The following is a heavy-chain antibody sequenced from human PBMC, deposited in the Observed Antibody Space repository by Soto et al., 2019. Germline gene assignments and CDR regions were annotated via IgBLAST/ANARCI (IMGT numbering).Heavy chain of an antibody. CDR1: GYTFTGYY. CDR3: ARVVWRYCSGGSCSFDY. J-gene: IGHJ4*02. V-gene: IGHV1-2*04. CDR2: INPNSGGT. D-gene: IGHD2-15*01. Sequence: GASVKVSCKASGYTFTGYYMHWVRQAPGQGLEWMGWINPNSGGTNYAQRFQGWVTMTRDTSISTAYMELSRLRSDDTAVYYCARVVWRYCSGGSCSFDYWGQGTLVTVSS.